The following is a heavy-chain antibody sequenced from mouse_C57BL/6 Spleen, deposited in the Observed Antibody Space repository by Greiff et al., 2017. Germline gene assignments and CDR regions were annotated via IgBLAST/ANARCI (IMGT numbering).Heavy chain of an antibody. CDR3: AGEAGLRLRCVAY. D-gene: IGHD3-2*02. CDR2: IYPGDGDT. Sequence: QVQLQQSGAELVKPGASVKISCKASGYAFSSYWMNWVKPRPGKGLEWIGQIYPGDGDTNYKGKFKGKATLTADKASSTAYMQLSSLTSEDYAVFFCAGEAGLRLRCVAYWGQGTLLTVSA. J-gene: IGHJ3*01. V-gene: IGHV1-80*01. CDR1: GYAFSSYW.